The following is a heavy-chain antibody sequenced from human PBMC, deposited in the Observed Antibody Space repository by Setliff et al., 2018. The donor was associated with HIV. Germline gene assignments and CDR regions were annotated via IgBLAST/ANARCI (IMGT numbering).Heavy chain of an antibody. J-gene: IGHJ4*02. Sequence: ASVKVSCKASGDTFSSYAISWVRQAPGQGLEWMGIIDPSGGSTTYAQKFQGRLTMTRDTSTSTVYMELSSLRSEDTAVYYCARAVASKNIRGEYYFDYWGQGTLVTVSS. CDR3: ARAVASKNIRGEYYFDY. CDR2: IDPSGGST. CDR1: GDTFSSYA. V-gene: IGHV1-46*01. D-gene: IGHD3-16*01.